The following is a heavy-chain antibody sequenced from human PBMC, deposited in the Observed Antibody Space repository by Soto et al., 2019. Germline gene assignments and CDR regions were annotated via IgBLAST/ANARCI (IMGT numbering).Heavy chain of an antibody. Sequence: GESLKIACKGSGYSFTSYWIGWVRQMTGKGLEWMGIIYPGDSDTRYSPSFQGQVTISDDKSISTAYLQWSSLKASDTAMYYCARSGRFGELLKRPYYDYGMDVWGQGTTVTVSS. CDR3: ARSGRFGELLKRPYYDYGMDV. V-gene: IGHV5-51*01. D-gene: IGHD3-10*01. CDR1: GYSFTSYW. J-gene: IGHJ6*02. CDR2: IYPGDSDT.